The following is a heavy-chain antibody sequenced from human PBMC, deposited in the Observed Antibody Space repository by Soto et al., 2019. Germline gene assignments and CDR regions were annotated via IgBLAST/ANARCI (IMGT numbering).Heavy chain of an antibody. V-gene: IGHV5-51*01. CDR1: GYAFTSYW. Sequence: GESLKISCQGSGYAFTSYWIAWVRQMPGKGLEWMGIIYPGDSDTRYSPSFRGQVTISADKSITTAFLQWSSLKASDTAMYYCARGYCTSTICDPWLDPWGHGTRVTLXS. CDR2: IYPGDSDT. J-gene: IGHJ5*02. CDR3: ARGYCTSTICDPWLDP. D-gene: IGHD2-2*01.